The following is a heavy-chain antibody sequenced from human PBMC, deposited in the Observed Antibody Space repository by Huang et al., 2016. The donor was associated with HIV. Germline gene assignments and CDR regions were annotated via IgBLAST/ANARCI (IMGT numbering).Heavy chain of an antibody. CDR2: INTKTGNP. CDR1: GSTFTSYA. CDR3: ASSPREVFGVFDY. V-gene: IGHV7-4-1*02. Sequence: QVQLVQSGYELKKPGASVKVSCKVSGSTFTSYAMNWVRQAPGQGLEWMGGINTKTGNPTYAQGFTGRFVFSLDTSVSTAYLQISSLKAEDTAVYYCASSPREVFGVFDYWGQGTLVTVSS. D-gene: IGHD3-3*01. J-gene: IGHJ4*02.